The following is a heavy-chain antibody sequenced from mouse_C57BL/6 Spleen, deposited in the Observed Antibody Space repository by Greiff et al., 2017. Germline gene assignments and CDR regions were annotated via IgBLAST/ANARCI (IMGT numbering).Heavy chain of an antibody. J-gene: IGHJ4*01. D-gene: IGHD2-12*01. CDR3: AKTYSLYAMDY. Sequence: VMLVESGPGLVQPSQSLSITCTVSGFSLTSYGVHWVRQSPGKGLEWLGVIWRGGSTDYNAAFMSRLSITKDNSKSQVFFKMKSLQADDTAIYYCAKTYSLYAMDYWGQGTSVTVSS. V-gene: IGHV2-5*01. CDR1: GFSLTSYG. CDR2: IWRGGST.